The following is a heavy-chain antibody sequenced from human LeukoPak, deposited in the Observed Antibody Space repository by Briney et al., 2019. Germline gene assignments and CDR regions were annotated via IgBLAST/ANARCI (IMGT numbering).Heavy chain of an antibody. CDR2: ISTYNGNT. J-gene: IGHJ4*02. D-gene: IGHD3-22*01. V-gene: IGHV1-18*01. CDR3: ARGHRTAAYESSGSDY. CDR1: GYTFTSDG. Sequence: GASVKVSCKASGYTFTSDGISWVRQAPGQGLEWMGWISTYNGNTNYAQKLQGRVTMTTDTSTSTAYMELRSLRSDDTAVYYCARGHRTAAYESSGSDYWGQGTLVTVSS.